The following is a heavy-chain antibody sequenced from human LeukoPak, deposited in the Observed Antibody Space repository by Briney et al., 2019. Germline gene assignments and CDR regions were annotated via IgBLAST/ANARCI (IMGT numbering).Heavy chain of an antibody. J-gene: IGHJ1*01. CDR3: AREDFRGSGFQH. CDR2: ISSSSSYT. D-gene: IGHD3-3*01. V-gene: IGHV3-11*05. CDR1: GFTFSDYY. Sequence: GGSLRLSCAASGFTFSDYYMSWIRQAPGKGLEWVSYISSSSSYTYYADSVKGRFTISRDNSKNTLYLQMNSLRVEDTAVYYCAREDFRGSGFQHWGQGTVVTVSS.